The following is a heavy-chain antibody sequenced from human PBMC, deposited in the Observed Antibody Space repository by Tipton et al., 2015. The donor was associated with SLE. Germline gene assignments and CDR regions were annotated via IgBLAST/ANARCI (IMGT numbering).Heavy chain of an antibody. CDR3: ASSPGVTLFRVVTYFDL. CDR1: DDSITTDY. D-gene: IGHD3-3*01. CDR2: IYYRGST. Sequence: TLSLTCTVSDDSITTDYWTWIRQPPGKGLEWIGYIYYRGSTYYNPSLKSRVTISVDTSKNQYSLKLSSVTAADTAVYYCASSPGVTLFRVVTYFDLWGQGILVTVSS. J-gene: IGHJ4*02. V-gene: IGHV4-59*13.